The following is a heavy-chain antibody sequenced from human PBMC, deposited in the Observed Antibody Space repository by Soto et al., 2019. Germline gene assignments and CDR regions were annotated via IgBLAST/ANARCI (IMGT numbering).Heavy chain of an antibody. D-gene: IGHD1-1*01. J-gene: IGHJ4*02. V-gene: IGHV1-18*01. Sequence: QVHLVQSGAEVKKPGASVKVSCKGSGYGFTTYGITWVRQAPGQGLEWMAWISAHNGNTNYAQKLQGRVTVTRDTTTRPAYMELRSLRYDDTAVYYGARGRYGDYWGQGALVTVSS. CDR3: ARGRYGDY. CDR2: ISAHNGNT. CDR1: GYGFTTYG.